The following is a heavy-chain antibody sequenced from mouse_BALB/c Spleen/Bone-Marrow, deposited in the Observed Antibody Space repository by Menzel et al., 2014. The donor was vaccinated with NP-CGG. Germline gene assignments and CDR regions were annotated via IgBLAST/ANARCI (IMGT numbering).Heavy chain of an antibody. J-gene: IGHJ1*01. D-gene: IGHD2-14*01. V-gene: IGHV1-63*02. CDR1: GYTFXNYW. Sequence: VQLVESGAELVRPGTSVKISCKASGYTFXNYWLGWVKQRPGHGLEWIGDIYPGGGYTNYNEKFKGKATLTADTSSSTAYMQLSSLTSEDSAVYFCAREVRRYFDVWGAGTTVTVSS. CDR2: IYPGGGYT. CDR3: AREVRRYFDV.